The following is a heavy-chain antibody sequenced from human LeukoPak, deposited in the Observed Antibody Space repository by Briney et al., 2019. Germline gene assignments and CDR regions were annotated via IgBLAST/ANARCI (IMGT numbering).Heavy chain of an antibody. CDR3: AKDPSALGGSYWKGYFDY. CDR1: GFTFSSYS. D-gene: IGHD1-26*01. J-gene: IGHJ4*02. CDR2: ISSSSSYI. V-gene: IGHV3-21*04. Sequence: GGSLRLSCAASGFTFSSYSMNWVRQAPGKGLEWVSSISSSSSYIYYADSVKGRFTISRDNSKNTLYVQMSSLRAEDTAVYYCAKDPSALGGSYWKGYFDYWGQGTLVTVSS.